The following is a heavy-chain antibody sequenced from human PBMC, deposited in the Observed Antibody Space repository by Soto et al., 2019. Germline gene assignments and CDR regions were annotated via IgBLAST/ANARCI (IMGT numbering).Heavy chain of an antibody. CDR3: ARGTGKYGLWNGGYFDY. CDR2: IFWDDDK. V-gene: IGHV2-5*02. J-gene: IGHJ4*02. Sequence: SGPTLVNPTQTLTLTCTFSGFSLNTGGVGVGWIRQPPGKALEWLAVIFWDDDKRYSPSLKSRLTIIKDTSKNQVVLTMTNMEPVDTAAYYCARGTGKYGLWNGGYFDYWGQGTLVTVSS. D-gene: IGHD3-10*01. CDR1: GFSLNTGGVG.